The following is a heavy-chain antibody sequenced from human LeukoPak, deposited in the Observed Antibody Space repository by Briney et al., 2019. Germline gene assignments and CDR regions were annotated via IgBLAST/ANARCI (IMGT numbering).Heavy chain of an antibody. CDR3: ARDLPICSGGSCYTGPFDY. CDR1: GFTVSSNY. Sequence: PGGSLRLSCAASGFTVSSNYMSWVRQAPGEGLEWVSVIYSGGSTYYADSVKGRFTISRDNSKNTLYLQMNSLRAEDTAVYYCARDLPICSGGSCYTGPFDYWGQGTLVTVSS. D-gene: IGHD2-15*01. J-gene: IGHJ4*02. CDR2: IYSGGST. V-gene: IGHV3-53*01.